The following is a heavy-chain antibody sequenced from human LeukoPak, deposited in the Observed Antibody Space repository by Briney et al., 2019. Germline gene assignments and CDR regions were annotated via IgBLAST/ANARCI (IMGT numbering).Heavy chain of an antibody. CDR2: INPSGGST. CDR1: GYTFTSYY. CDR3: ARDPRGQGIAVAVPDY. D-gene: IGHD6-19*01. Sequence: ASVKVSCKASGYTFTSYYMHWVRQAPGQGLEWMGIINPSGGSTSYAQKFQGRVTMTRDTSTSTVYMELSSLRPEDTAVYYCARDPRGQGIAVAVPDYWGQGTLVTVSS. V-gene: IGHV1-46*01. J-gene: IGHJ4*02.